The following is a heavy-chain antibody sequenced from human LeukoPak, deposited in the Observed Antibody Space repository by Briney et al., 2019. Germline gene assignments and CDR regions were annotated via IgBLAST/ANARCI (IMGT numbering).Heavy chain of an antibody. J-gene: IGHJ3*02. V-gene: IGHV5-51*01. Sequence: GESLKISCKGSGYSFTSYWIGWVRQMPGKGLEWMGIIYPGDSDTRYSPSFQGQVTISADKSISTAYLQWSSLKASDTAMYYCARSQLGSGYAIDAFDIWGQGTMVTVSS. CDR2: IYPGDSDT. CDR1: GYSFTSYW. D-gene: IGHD3-3*01. CDR3: ARSQLGSGYAIDAFDI.